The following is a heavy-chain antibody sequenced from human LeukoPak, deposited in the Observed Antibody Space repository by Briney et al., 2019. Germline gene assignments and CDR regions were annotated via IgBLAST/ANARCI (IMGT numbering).Heavy chain of an antibody. D-gene: IGHD3-22*01. CDR3: ARGYYYDSSGYPDAFDI. CDR1: GGSISSYY. J-gene: IGHJ3*02. V-gene: IGHV4-59*01. Sequence: SETLSLTCTVSGGSISSYYWSWIRQPPGKGLEWIGYIYYSGSTNYNPSLKSRVTISVDTSKNQFSLKLSSVTAADTAVYYCARGYYYDSSGYPDAFDIWGQGTMVTVSS. CDR2: IYYSGST.